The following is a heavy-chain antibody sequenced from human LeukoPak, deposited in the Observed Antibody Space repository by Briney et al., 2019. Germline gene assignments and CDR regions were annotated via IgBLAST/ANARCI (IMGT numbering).Heavy chain of an antibody. Sequence: ASVKVSCKASGYNFAGYYIHWVRQAPGQGLEWMGRINPRDGETNFAQKFQGRVTMTRDTSISTAYMELRSLRSDDTAVYYCARVGGRSDDYWGQGTLVTVSS. CDR2: INPRDGET. CDR3: ARVGGRSDDY. J-gene: IGHJ4*02. V-gene: IGHV1-2*06. CDR1: GYNFAGYY. D-gene: IGHD3-16*01.